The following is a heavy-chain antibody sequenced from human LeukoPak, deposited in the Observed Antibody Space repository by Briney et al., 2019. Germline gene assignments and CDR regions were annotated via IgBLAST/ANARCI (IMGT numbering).Heavy chain of an antibody. CDR2: ISSSSSTI. Sequence: GGSLRLSCAASGFTFSSYSMNWVRQAPGRGLEWVSYISSSSSTIYYADSVKGRFTISRDNAKNSLYLQMNSLRAEDTAVYYCARMPTSTTAVTRSFFDYWGQGTLVTVSS. CDR3: ARMPTSTTAVTRSFFDY. J-gene: IGHJ4*02. CDR1: GFTFSSYS. V-gene: IGHV3-48*01. D-gene: IGHD4-23*01.